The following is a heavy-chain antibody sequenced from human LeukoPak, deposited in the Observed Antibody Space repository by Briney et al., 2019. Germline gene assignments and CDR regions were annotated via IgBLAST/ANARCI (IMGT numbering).Heavy chain of an antibody. CDR1: GDSISSSNSY. CDR3: ARGGYGDYGYYFDY. CDR2: IYYSGST. Sequence: SETLSLTCTVSGDSISSSNSYWGWIRQPPGKGLEWIGYIYYSGSTNYNPSLKSRVTISVDTSKNQFSLKLSSVTAADTAVYYCARGGYGDYGYYFDYWGQGTLVTVSS. D-gene: IGHD4-17*01. V-gene: IGHV4-61*05. J-gene: IGHJ4*02.